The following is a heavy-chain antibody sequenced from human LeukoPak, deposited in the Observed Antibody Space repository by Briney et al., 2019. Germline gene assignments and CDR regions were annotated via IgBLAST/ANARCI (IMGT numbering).Heavy chain of an antibody. CDR2: IKEDGTEK. Sequence: GGSLRLSCEASGFSFSTSWMSWVRQAPGKGLEWVANIKEDGTEKYYVDSVKGRFTISRDDAKNSLYPQMSNLRAEDTAVYYCARASKFWSDPDAFDIWGQGTMVTVSS. CDR3: ARASKFWSDPDAFDI. D-gene: IGHD2-2*01. CDR1: GFSFSTSW. J-gene: IGHJ3*02. V-gene: IGHV3-7*01.